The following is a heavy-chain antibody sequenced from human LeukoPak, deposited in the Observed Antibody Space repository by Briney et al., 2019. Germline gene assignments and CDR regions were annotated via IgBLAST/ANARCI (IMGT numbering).Heavy chain of an antibody. D-gene: IGHD4-11*01. CDR1: GGSISSSSYY. V-gene: IGHV4-39*01. J-gene: IGHJ4*02. CDR2: IYYSGST. CDR3: ARSRGFYSNYGY. Sequence: PSETLSLTCTVSGGSISSSSYYWGWIRQPPGKGLEWIGSIYYSGSTYYNPSLKSRVTISVDTSKNQFSLKLSSVTAADTAVYYCARSRGFYSNYGYWGQGTLVTVSS.